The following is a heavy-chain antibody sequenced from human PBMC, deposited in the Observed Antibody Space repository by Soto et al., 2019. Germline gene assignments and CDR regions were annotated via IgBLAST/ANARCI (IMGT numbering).Heavy chain of an antibody. Sequence: GGSLRLSCAASGFTFSSYAMSWVRQAPGKGLEWVSAISRSGGSTYYADSVKGRFTISRDNSKNTLYLQMNSLRAEDTAVYYCARSLPGTYGAFDLWGQGTMVTVSS. CDR2: ISRSGGST. J-gene: IGHJ3*01. CDR3: ARSLPGTYGAFDL. CDR1: GFTFSSYA. D-gene: IGHD1-7*01. V-gene: IGHV3-23*01.